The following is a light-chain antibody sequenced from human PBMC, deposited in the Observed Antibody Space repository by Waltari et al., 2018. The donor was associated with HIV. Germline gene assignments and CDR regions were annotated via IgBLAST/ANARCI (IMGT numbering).Light chain of an antibody. CDR1: NLGVRS. J-gene: IGLJ2*01. V-gene: IGLV3-21*02. CDR3: QVWDNIGDRVV. CDR2: DNS. Sequence: SYDLTQPPSMSVAAGQAARFTCGGHNLGVRSVPWYQKRPGQAPVLVVYDNSDRPPGTPDRFSGSNSRNTATLTISRVEAGDEAEYYCQVWDNIGDRVVFGGGTKLTVL.